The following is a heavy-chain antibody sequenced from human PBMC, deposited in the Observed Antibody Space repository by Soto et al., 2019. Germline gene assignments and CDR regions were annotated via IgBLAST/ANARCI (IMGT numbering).Heavy chain of an antibody. Sequence: ASVQVSCKASGYTFTSYDINWVRQATGQGLEWMGWMNPNSGNTGYAQKFQGRVTMTRNTSISTAYMELSSLRSEDTAVYYCARAHVYDFWSGYYYYMDVWGKGTTVTVSS. CDR2: MNPNSGNT. J-gene: IGHJ6*03. CDR1: GYTFTSYD. V-gene: IGHV1-8*01. D-gene: IGHD3-3*01. CDR3: ARAHVYDFWSGYYYYMDV.